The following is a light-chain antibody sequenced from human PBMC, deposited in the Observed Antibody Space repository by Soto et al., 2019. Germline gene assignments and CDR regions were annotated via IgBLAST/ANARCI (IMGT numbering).Light chain of an antibody. V-gene: IGKV1-13*02. CDR3: QQYYSTPLT. CDR2: ESS. CDR1: QGISTL. J-gene: IGKJ4*01. Sequence: AIQLTQSPSSLSASVGDRVTITCRASQGISTLLAWYQQKPGKAPKVLIYESSLLQSGVPSRFSGSGSGTDFTLTISSLQPEDVAVYDCQQYYSTPLTFGGGTKVDIK.